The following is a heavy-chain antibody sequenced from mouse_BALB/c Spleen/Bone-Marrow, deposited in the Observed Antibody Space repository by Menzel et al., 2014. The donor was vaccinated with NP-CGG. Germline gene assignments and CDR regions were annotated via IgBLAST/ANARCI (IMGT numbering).Heavy chain of an antibody. CDR1: GYTFTSYI. J-gene: IGHJ4*01. V-gene: IGHV1-14*01. D-gene: IGHD2-3*01. CDR3: ARRWLPYAMDY. Sequence: EVQLQRSGLELVKPGASVKMSCKASGYTFTSYIMHWVKQKPGQGLEWIGYINPYNDGTKYNEKFKGKATLTSDKSSSTAYMELSSLTSEDSAVYYCARRWLPYAMDYWGQGTSVTVSS. CDR2: INPYNDGT.